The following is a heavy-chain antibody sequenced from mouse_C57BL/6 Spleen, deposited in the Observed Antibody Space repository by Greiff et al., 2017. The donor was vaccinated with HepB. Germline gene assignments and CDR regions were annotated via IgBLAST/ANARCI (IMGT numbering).Heavy chain of an antibody. J-gene: IGHJ3*01. D-gene: IGHD3-2*02. CDR3: ARLDSSGDGAWFAY. CDR1: GYTFTSYW. V-gene: IGHV1-55*01. Sequence: QVHVKQPGAELVKPGASVKMSCKASGYTFTSYWITWVKQRPGQGLEWIGDIYPGCGSTNYNEKFKSKATLAVDTSSSTAYMQLSSLTSEDSAVYYCARLDSSGDGAWFAYWGQGTLVTVSA. CDR2: IYPGCGST.